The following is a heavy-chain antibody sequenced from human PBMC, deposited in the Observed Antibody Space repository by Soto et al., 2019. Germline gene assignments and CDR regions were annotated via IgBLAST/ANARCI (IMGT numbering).Heavy chain of an antibody. V-gene: IGHV1-69*01. CDR3: ARVVILVPPASTHYYYHMDV. CDR2: VIPIVGTG. CDR1: GGTFSNYA. J-gene: IGHJ6*02. D-gene: IGHD2-2*01. Sequence: QVQLVQSGAEVRKPGSSVTVSCKASGGTFSNYAISWVRQAPGQGHEWMGGVIPIVGTGSYAQKFQGRVTITADEPTTTAYMGLSSLRFEDTAVYYCARVVILVPPASTHYYYHMDVWGPGTTVTVSS.